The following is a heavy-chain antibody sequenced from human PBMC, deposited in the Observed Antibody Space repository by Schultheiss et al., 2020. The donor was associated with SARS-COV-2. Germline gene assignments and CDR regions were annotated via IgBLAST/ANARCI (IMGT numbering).Heavy chain of an antibody. CDR3: ARETYCSSTSCSPRFDY. Sequence: SETLSLTCTVSGGSISSSSYYWGWIRQPPGKGLEWIGSIYYSGSTYYNPSLKSRVTISVDTSKNQFSLKLSSVTAADTAVYYCARETYCSSTSCSPRFDYWGQGTLVTVSS. V-gene: IGHV4-39*07. J-gene: IGHJ4*02. CDR1: GGSISSSSYY. D-gene: IGHD2-2*01. CDR2: IYYSGST.